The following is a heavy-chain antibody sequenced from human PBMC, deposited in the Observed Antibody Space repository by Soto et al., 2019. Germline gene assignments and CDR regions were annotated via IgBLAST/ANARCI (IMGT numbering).Heavy chain of an antibody. J-gene: IGHJ5*02. V-gene: IGHV5-51*01. CDR2: IYPGDSET. CDR3: ARGHTQGPEGWFAP. CDR1: GYSFSSYW. Sequence: PGESLKISCKDSGYSFSSYWIGWVRQMPGKGLEWMGIIYPGDSETRYSPSFQGQVTISADKSISTAYLQWSSLKASDTAMYYCARGHTQGPEGWFAPGGRGPLFTVSS. D-gene: IGHD2-2*02.